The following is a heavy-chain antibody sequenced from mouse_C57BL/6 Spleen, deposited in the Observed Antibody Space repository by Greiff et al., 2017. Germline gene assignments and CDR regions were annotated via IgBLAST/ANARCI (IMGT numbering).Heavy chain of an antibody. CDR1: GFTFSDYY. CDR3: ARQGGTHYSNYAWFAY. D-gene: IGHD2-5*01. Sequence: EVQVVESGGGLVQPGGSLKLSCAASGFTFSDYYMYWVRQTPEKRLEWVAYISNGGGSTYYPDTVKGRFTISRDNAKNTLYLQRSRLKSEDTAMYYCARQGGTHYSNYAWFAYWGQGTLVTVSA. J-gene: IGHJ3*01. CDR2: ISNGGGST. V-gene: IGHV5-12*01.